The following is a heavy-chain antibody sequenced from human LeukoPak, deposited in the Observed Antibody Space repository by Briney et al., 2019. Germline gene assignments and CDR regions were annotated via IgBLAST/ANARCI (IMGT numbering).Heavy chain of an antibody. Sequence: SETLTLTCTVSGASVTSGAYYWGWVRQPPGEGLDWIGYISYSGSANYKPSLKSRVAISVDTSKNQFSLNLTAVAAAGTAVYYCATDYSTNHHHLSGVFEYWGQGTLVTVSS. V-gene: IGHV4-61*08. CDR1: GASVTSGAYY. J-gene: IGHJ4*02. CDR3: ATDYSTNHHHLSGVFEY. D-gene: IGHD4/OR15-4a*01. CDR2: ISYSGSA.